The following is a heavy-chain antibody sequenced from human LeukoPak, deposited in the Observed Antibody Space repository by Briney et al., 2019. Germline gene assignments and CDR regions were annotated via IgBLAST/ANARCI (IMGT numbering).Heavy chain of an antibody. V-gene: IGHV3-48*03. CDR1: EFTFSSYE. Sequence: GGFLRLSCAAAEFTFSSYEMSWVRHGPGKGLEWVSYITSSGDSKHYADSVKGRFTISRDNTKNSLYLQMNRLRAEDTAVYYCAREVTETPDAFDIWGQGTMVTVSS. CDR3: AREVTETPDAFDI. CDR2: ITSSGDSK. J-gene: IGHJ3*02. D-gene: IGHD2-21*02.